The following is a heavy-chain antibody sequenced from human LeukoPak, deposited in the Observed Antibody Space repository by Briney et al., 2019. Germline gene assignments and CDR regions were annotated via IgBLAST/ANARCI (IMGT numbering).Heavy chain of an antibody. J-gene: IGHJ4*02. CDR1: GYTFTSYY. Sequence: GASVKVSCKASGYTFTSYYMHWVRQAPGQGLEWMGIINPSGGSTSYAQKFQGRVTMTRDMSTGTVYMELSSLRSEDTAVYYCAERGWNDDDYWGQGTLVTVSS. CDR2: INPSGGST. CDR3: AERGWNDDDY. V-gene: IGHV1-46*01. D-gene: IGHD1-1*01.